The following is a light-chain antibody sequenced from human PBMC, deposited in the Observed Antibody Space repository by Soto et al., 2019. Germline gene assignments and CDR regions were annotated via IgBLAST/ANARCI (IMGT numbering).Light chain of an antibody. CDR2: KAS. J-gene: IGKJ1*01. Sequence: DIQVTQSPSTLSASVGDRVTITCRASQTIDSWLAWYQQRPGKPPNLLIYKASTLASGVPSRFSGSGSGTEFTLTINSLQPDDFATYYCQQDHSYSGTFGQGTKVDIK. CDR1: QTIDSW. V-gene: IGKV1-5*03. CDR3: QQDHSYSGT.